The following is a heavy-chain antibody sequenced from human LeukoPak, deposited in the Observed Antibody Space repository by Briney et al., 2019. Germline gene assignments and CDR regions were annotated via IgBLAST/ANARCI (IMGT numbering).Heavy chain of an antibody. CDR3: GKHDPTLPDY. CDR2: IKSDGSGI. J-gene: IGHJ4*02. CDR1: GFTFIASW. Sequence: GGSLMHFSAASGFTFIASWFLWVRQVPGKGLVWVSRIKSDGSGITYADSVKGRFTISRDNTTNMLYLQMSSLRAEDTAVYYWGKHDPTLPDYLGQGAMVPGSS. V-gene: IGHV3-74*01. D-gene: IGHD2/OR15-2a*01.